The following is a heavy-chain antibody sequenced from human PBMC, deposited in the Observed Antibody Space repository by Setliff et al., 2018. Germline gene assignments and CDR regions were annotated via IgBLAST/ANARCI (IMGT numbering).Heavy chain of an antibody. CDR3: AREQWLDPPGYYYMDV. Sequence: PSETLSLTCAVYGGSFSGYYWSWIRQPPGKRLEWIGEIIHSGSTNYNPSLKSRVTISMDTSKNQFSLKVSSVTAADMAVYYCAREQWLDPPGYYYMDVWAKGTTVTVSS. CDR2: IIHSGST. J-gene: IGHJ6*03. D-gene: IGHD6-19*01. CDR1: GGSFSGYY. V-gene: IGHV4-34*12.